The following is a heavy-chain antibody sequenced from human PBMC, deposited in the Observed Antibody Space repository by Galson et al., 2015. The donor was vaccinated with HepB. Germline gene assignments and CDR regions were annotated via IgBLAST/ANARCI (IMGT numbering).Heavy chain of an antibody. Sequence: SLRLSCAASGFTFSSYWMSWVRQAPGKGLEWVANIKQDGSEKYYVDSVKGRFTISRDNAKNSLYLQMNSLRAEDTAVYYCAREVIAAAGTVYYYMDVWGKGTTVTVSS. J-gene: IGHJ6*03. CDR2: IKQDGSEK. D-gene: IGHD6-13*01. V-gene: IGHV3-7*03. CDR1: GFTFSSYW. CDR3: AREVIAAAGTVYYYMDV.